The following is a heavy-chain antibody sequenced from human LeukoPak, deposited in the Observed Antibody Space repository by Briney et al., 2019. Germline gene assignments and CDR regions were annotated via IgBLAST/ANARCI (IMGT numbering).Heavy chain of an antibody. V-gene: IGHV4-34*01. D-gene: IGHD3-9*01. Sequence: SETLSLTCAVYGGSFSGYYWSWIRQPPGKGLEWIGEINHSGSTNYNPSLKSRVTISVDTSKNQFSLKLSSVTAADTAVYYCARHVYRVLRYFDWLLAWFDPWGQGTLVTVSS. J-gene: IGHJ5*02. CDR2: INHSGST. CDR3: ARHVYRVLRYFDWLLAWFDP. CDR1: GGSFSGYY.